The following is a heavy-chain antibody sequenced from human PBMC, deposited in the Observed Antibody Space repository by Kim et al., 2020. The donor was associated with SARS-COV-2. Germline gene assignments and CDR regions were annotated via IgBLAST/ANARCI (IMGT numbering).Heavy chain of an antibody. J-gene: IGHJ4*02. CDR3: AKGHRGRDY. V-gene: IGHV3-7*03. CDR2: IKPDGSDK. D-gene: IGHD3-10*01. CDR1: GFTLSVHW. Sequence: GRSLRLSCAASGFTLSVHWMSWVRQAPGKGLEWVSDIKPDGSDKYYVDSVKGRFTISRDNAKNSLYLQMNSLRGEDTAVYYCAKGHRGRDYLGQGTLVT.